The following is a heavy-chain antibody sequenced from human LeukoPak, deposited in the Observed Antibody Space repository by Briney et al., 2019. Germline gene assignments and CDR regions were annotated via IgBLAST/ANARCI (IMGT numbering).Heavy chain of an antibody. CDR3: ARSLRVRGVPDYMDV. Sequence: GGSLRLSCAASGFTVSSNYMNWVRQAPGKGLEWVSVIYKNAITYNADTAKGRFTISRDNDKNMLYLQMNSLRADDTAVYYCARSLRVRGVPDYMDVWGKGTTVIISS. CDR1: GFTVSSNY. CDR2: IYKNAIT. J-gene: IGHJ6*03. V-gene: IGHV3-66*01. D-gene: IGHD3-10*01.